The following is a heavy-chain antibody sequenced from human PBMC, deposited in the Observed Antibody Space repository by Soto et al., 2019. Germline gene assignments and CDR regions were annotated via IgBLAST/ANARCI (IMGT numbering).Heavy chain of an antibody. J-gene: IGHJ6*02. D-gene: IGHD4-17*01. Sequence: EMQLVESGGGLVQPGGSLRLSCAASGFSLSSYQMNWVRQAPGKGLEWILYISSSDSTIFYADSVKGRFTVSRDNANNSLYLQMNSLRADDTAVYYCARFDYDSDYYYGMDVWGQGTTVTVSS. CDR2: ISSSDSTI. CDR3: ARFDYDSDYYYGMDV. V-gene: IGHV3-48*03. CDR1: GFSLSSYQ.